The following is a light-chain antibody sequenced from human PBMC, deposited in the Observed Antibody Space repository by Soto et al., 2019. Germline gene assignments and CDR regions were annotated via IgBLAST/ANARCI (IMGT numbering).Light chain of an antibody. V-gene: IGKV3-20*01. J-gene: IGKJ1*01. Sequence: VLTQSPGTPSLSPGERATLSCRASQSVSRSYLAWYQQKPGQAPRLLVYGASSRATGMPERFRGSGSGTDFTRTISRQEPEDFGVYYWQHFVNSFCTFGQ. CDR1: QSVSRSY. CDR3: QHFVNSFCT. CDR2: GAS.